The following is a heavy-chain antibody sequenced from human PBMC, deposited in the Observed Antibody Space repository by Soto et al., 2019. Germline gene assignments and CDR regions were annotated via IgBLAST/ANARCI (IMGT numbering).Heavy chain of an antibody. Sequence: QVQLVQSGAEVKKPGSSVKVSYKASGGTFSSYAISWVRQAPGQGLEWMGGIIPIFGTANYAQKFQGRVTITADESTSKAYMELSSLRSEDTAVYYCERESRYCSGGSCYFLPGIDYWGQGTLVTVSS. D-gene: IGHD2-15*01. CDR2: IIPIFGTA. CDR3: ERESRYCSGGSCYFLPGIDY. J-gene: IGHJ4*02. V-gene: IGHV1-69*12. CDR1: GGTFSSYA.